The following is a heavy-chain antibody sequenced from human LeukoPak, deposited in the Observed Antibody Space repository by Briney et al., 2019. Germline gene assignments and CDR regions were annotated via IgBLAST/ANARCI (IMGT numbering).Heavy chain of an antibody. Sequence: KPSETLSLTCTVSGGSISSYYWSWIRQPPGKGLEWIGYIYYSVSTNYNPSLKSRVTISVDTSKNQFSLKLSSVTAADTAVYYCARRRATFDYWGQGTLVTVSS. V-gene: IGHV4-59*08. D-gene: IGHD1-1*01. CDR2: IYYSVST. J-gene: IGHJ4*02. CDR1: GGSISSYY. CDR3: ARRRATFDY.